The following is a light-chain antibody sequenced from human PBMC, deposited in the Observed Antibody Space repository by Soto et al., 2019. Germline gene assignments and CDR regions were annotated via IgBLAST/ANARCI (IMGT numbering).Light chain of an antibody. CDR2: KAS. Sequence: DIQMTQSPSTLSASAGDRVTITCRASQSISSWLAWYQQKPGKAPKLLIYKASTLESGVPSRFSGSGFGTEFTLTISSLQPDDFATYYCQQYNVYSRTF. J-gene: IGKJ1*01. V-gene: IGKV1-5*03. CDR3: QQYNVYSRT. CDR1: QSISSW.